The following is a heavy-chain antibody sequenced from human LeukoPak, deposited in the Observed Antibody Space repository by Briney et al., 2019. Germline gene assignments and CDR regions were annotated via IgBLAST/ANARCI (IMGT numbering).Heavy chain of an antibody. CDR2: IYYSGNT. V-gene: IGHV4-39*01. J-gene: IGHJ4*02. Sequence: SETLSLTCTVSGDSISSSNSYWGWIRQPPGKGLEWIGSIYYSGNTYYNASLKSRVTISVDTSKNQFSLKLTSVTAADTAVYYCARGVGLTQGGAFDFWGQGTLVTVSS. CDR3: ARGVGLTQGGAFDF. CDR1: GDSISSSNSY. D-gene: IGHD3-16*01.